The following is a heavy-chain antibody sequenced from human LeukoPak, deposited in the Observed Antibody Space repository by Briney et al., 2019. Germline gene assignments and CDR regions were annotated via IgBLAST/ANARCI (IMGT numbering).Heavy chain of an antibody. CDR3: ARGFGSGSSLPFDY. V-gene: IGHV3-23*01. CDR2: ISRSVGST. CDR1: GLRFSSYA. D-gene: IGHD3-10*01. J-gene: IGHJ4*02. Sequence: SGGSVTLPCAPSGLRFSSYAMRWVGQAPGKGVEWVSTISRSVGSTYYADSMKGRYTISRDFSKNTQYLQMNSLRTENTAVYYCARGFGSGSSLPFDYWGQGTLVTVSS.